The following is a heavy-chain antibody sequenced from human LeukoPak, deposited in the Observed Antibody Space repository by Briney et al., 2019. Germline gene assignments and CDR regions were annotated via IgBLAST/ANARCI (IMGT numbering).Heavy chain of an antibody. CDR2: ISAYNGNT. Sequence: GASVKVSCKASGYTFTSYGISWVRQAPGQGLEWMGRISAYNGNTNYAQKLQGRVTMTTDTSTSTAYMELRSLRSDDTAVYYCARDHLLVATIPLDYWGQGTLVTVSS. J-gene: IGHJ4*02. CDR3: ARDHLLVATIPLDY. D-gene: IGHD5-12*01. CDR1: GYTFTSYG. V-gene: IGHV1-18*01.